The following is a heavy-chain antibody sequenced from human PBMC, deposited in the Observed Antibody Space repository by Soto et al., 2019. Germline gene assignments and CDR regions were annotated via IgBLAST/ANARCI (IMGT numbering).Heavy chain of an antibody. D-gene: IGHD3-9*01. CDR1: GFTFSTFD. CDR2: ILGSTGNT. CDR3: KKGAWLDY. V-gene: IGHV3-23*01. J-gene: IGHJ4*02. Sequence: EVQLLESGGGLVQPGGSLRLSCAASGFTFSTFDMSWVRQAPGKGLEWVSAILGSTGNTYYADSVKGRFTISKDNSENTLFLHMNSLRPEDKALYYCKKGAWLDYWGQGMLVTVSS.